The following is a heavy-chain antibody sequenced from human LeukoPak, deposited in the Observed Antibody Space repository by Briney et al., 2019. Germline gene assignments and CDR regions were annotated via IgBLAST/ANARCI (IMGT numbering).Heavy chain of an antibody. CDR1: GGSISSGGYY. V-gene: IGHV4-31*03. CDR3: ARGDDARYSSSWHWDY. CDR2: IYYSGST. D-gene: IGHD6-13*01. J-gene: IGHJ4*02. Sequence: SETLSLTCTVSGGSISSGGYYWSWIRQHPGKGLEWIGYIYYSGSTYYNPSLKSRVTISVDTSKNQFSLKLSSVTAADTAVYYCARGDDARYSSSWHWDYWGQGTLVTVSS.